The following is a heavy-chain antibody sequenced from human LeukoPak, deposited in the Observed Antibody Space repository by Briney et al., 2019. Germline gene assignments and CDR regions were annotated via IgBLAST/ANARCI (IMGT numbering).Heavy chain of an antibody. D-gene: IGHD6-19*01. CDR3: AKWETSGLFDY. CDR2: ISGSGGST. J-gene: IGHJ4*02. Sequence: PGRSLTLACAASGFTFSSYAMSWVRQAPGKGLEWVSAISGSGGSTYYADSVKGRFTISRDNSKNTLYLQMNSLRAEDTAVYYCAKWETSGLFDYWGQGTLVTVSS. CDR1: GFTFSSYA. V-gene: IGHV3-23*01.